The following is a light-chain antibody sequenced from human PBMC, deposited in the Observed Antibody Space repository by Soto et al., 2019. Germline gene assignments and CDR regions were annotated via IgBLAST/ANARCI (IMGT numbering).Light chain of an antibody. CDR3: QQYGSSPYN. CDR1: QTIAGTY. Sequence: EIVLTQSPGTLSLSPGERATLSCRASQTIAGTYLAWYQQKPGQAPRLLLYGASSRATGIPDRFSGSGSGTDFTLTISRLETEDFAVYYCQQYGSSPYNFGQGTKLEIK. CDR2: GAS. V-gene: IGKV3-20*01. J-gene: IGKJ2*01.